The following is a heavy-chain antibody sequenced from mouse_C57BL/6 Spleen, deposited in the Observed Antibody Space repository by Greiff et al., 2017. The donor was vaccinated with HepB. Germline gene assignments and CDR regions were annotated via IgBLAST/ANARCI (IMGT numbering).Heavy chain of an antibody. J-gene: IGHJ1*03. D-gene: IGHD2-5*01. Sequence: VQLKESGAELVRPGASVKLSCTASGFNIKDDYMHWVKQRPEQGLEWIGWIDPENGDTEYASKFQGKATITADPSSNTAYLQRSSLTSEDTAVYYCTTCIDYSNYGYFDVWGTGTTVTVSS. V-gene: IGHV14-4*01. CDR2: IDPENGDT. CDR1: GFNIKDDY. CDR3: TTCIDYSNYGYFDV.